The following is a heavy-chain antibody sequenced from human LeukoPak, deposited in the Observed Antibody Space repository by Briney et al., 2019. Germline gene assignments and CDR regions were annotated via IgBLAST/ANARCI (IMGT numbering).Heavy chain of an antibody. CDR2: ISASGGST. V-gene: IGHV3-23*01. Sequence: GGSLRLSCAASGFTFSTFVMSWVRQAPGKGPEWVSGISASGGSTYYADSVKGRFTISRDNSKNTLYLQMNSLRAEDTAVYYCAREYYDYVWGSYRYTPYFDYWGQGTLVTVSS. J-gene: IGHJ4*02. CDR3: AREYYDYVWGSYRYTPYFDY. CDR1: GFTFSTFV. D-gene: IGHD3-16*02.